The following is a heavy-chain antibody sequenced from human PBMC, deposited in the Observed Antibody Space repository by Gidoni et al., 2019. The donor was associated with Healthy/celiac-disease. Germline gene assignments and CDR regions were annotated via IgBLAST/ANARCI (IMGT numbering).Heavy chain of an antibody. CDR2: ISGSGGST. V-gene: IGHV3-23*01. CDR3: AKDSSSSSWYCDY. CDR1: GFSFSSYA. D-gene: IGHD6-13*01. J-gene: IGHJ4*02. Sequence: VQLLESGGGLVQPGGSLRLSCAASGFSFSSYAMRWVRQAPGKGLEWVSAISGSGGSTYYADSVKGRFTISRDNSKNTLYLQMNSLRAEDTAVYYCAKDSSSSSWYCDYWGQGTLVTVSS.